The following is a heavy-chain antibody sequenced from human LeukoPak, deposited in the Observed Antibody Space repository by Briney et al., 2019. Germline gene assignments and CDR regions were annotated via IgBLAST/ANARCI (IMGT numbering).Heavy chain of an antibody. Sequence: GASVKVSCKASGYTFTSCGISWVRQAPGQGLEWMGWISPYNGNTNYAQKFQGRVTMTTDTSTSTAYMQLRSLRSDDTAVYYCARGSISSNYFGGWGQGTLVTVSS. V-gene: IGHV1-18*01. J-gene: IGHJ4*02. CDR2: ISPYNGNT. CDR3: ARGSISSNYFGG. CDR1: GYTFTSCG. D-gene: IGHD3-16*01.